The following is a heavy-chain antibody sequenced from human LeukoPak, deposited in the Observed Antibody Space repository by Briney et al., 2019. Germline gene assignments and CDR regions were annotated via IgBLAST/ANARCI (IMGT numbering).Heavy chain of an antibody. CDR2: ISGSGGST. V-gene: IGHV3-23*01. Sequence: TGGSLRLSCAASGFTFSSYAMSWVRQAPGKGLEWVSAISGSGGSTYYADSVKGRFTISRDNSKNTLYLQMNSLRAEDTAVYYCAKDRDYDILTGLGGDYFDYWGQGTLVTVSS. D-gene: IGHD3-9*01. CDR1: GFTFSSYA. J-gene: IGHJ4*02. CDR3: AKDRDYDILTGLGGDYFDY.